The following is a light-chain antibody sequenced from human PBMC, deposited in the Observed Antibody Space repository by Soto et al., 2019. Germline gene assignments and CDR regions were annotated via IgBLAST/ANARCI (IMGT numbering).Light chain of an antibody. Sequence: EIVLTQSPGTLSLSPGERATLSCRASQSVSSTYLAWYQQKPGQAPRLLIYDASRRATGFPDRFSGSGSGTDFTLTISRLEPEDFAVYYCQQYGSSPGLFTFGPGTKVDIK. CDR1: QSVSSTY. CDR2: DAS. V-gene: IGKV3-20*01. J-gene: IGKJ3*01. CDR3: QQYGSSPGLFT.